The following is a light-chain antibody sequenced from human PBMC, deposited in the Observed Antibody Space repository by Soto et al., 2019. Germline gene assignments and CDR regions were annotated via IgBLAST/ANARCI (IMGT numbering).Light chain of an antibody. Sequence: QSALTQPASVSGSPGQSITISCTGTSSDVGDYNYVSWYQQHPGKAPKLMIYEVSNRPSGVSNRFSGSKSGNTASLTIYGLQAEDEADYYCSSYTSSSTPVVFGGGTKVTVL. CDR1: SSDVGDYNY. V-gene: IGLV2-14*01. CDR3: SSYTSSSTPVV. J-gene: IGLJ2*01. CDR2: EVS.